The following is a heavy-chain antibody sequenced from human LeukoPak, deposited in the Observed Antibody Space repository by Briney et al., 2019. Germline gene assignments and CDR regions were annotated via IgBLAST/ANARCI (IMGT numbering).Heavy chain of an antibody. V-gene: IGHV3-48*01. Sequence: GSLRLSCAASGFTFRRYTLNWVRQAPGKGLEWISYIGSDNTTIDYADSVKGRFTISRDNAKNSLYLQMNSLRAEDTAVYYCARATDYYYDSSALLGYWGQGTLVTVSS. CDR1: GFTFRRYT. CDR2: IGSDNTTI. CDR3: ARATDYYYDSSALLGY. J-gene: IGHJ4*02. D-gene: IGHD3-22*01.